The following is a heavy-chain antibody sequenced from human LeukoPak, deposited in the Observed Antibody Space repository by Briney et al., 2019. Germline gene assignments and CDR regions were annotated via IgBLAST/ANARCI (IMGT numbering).Heavy chain of an antibody. CDR1: GFTFGDYT. D-gene: IGHD2-15*01. V-gene: IGHV3-49*03. CDR3: TREDRLDY. CDR2: IRSKAYGGTT. J-gene: IGHJ4*02. Sequence: GXSLRLSCTASGFTFGDYTMSWFRQAPGKGLEWVGFIRSKAYGGTTEHAASVKGRFTISRDDSKSIACLQMNSLKTEDAAVYYCTREDRLDYWGQGTLVTVSS.